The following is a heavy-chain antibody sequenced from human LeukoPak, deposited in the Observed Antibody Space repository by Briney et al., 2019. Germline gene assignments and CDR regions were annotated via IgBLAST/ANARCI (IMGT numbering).Heavy chain of an antibody. CDR1: GFTFSSYG. Sequence: GGSLRLSCAASGFTFSSYGMHWVRQAPGKGLDWVTLISYDGSKTYYADPVKGRFTISRDNSKNTLYLQLNSLRAEDTAVYFCAKGRPKNGASPFDSWGQGTLVTVSS. J-gene: IGHJ4*02. CDR2: ISYDGSKT. V-gene: IGHV3-30*18. D-gene: IGHD3-10*01. CDR3: AKGRPKNGASPFDS.